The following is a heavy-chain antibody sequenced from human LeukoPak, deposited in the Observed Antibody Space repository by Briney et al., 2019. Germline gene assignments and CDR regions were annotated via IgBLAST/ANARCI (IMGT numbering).Heavy chain of an antibody. J-gene: IGHJ4*02. Sequence: GGSLRLSCAASGFTFSSYDMHWVRHATGKGLEWVSAIGTAGDTYYPGSVKGRFTISRENAKNSLYLQMNSLRAGDTAVYYCAILARVLRYFDWLPEETDYWGQGTLVTVSS. V-gene: IGHV3-13*01. CDR2: IGTAGDT. D-gene: IGHD3-9*01. CDR1: GFTFSSYD. CDR3: AILARVLRYFDWLPEETDY.